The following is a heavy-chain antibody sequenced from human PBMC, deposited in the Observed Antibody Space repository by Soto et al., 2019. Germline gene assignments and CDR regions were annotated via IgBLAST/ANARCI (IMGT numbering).Heavy chain of an antibody. D-gene: IGHD3-16*02. Sequence: EVQLLESGGALVHPGGSLRLSCAASGFTFSSYDMSWVRQAPGKGLEWVSSISESGGSTYYVDSAKGRFTISRDNSKNTLSLQINSLRAEDTAVYYCARGSFGGVVVVYFDYWGQGTLVTVSS. CDR3: ARGSFGGVVVVYFDY. J-gene: IGHJ4*02. CDR1: GFTFSSYD. V-gene: IGHV3-23*01. CDR2: ISESGGST.